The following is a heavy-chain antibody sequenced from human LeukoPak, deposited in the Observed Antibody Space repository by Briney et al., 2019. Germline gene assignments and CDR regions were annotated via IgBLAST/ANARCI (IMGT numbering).Heavy chain of an antibody. D-gene: IGHD6-6*01. J-gene: IGHJ4*02. Sequence: SQTLSLTCTVSGGSISSGGYYWSWIRQHPGKGLEWIGYIYYSGSTYYNPSLKSRVTISVDTSKNQFSLKLSSVTAADTAVYYCARVRGGYSSSSGPAINYFDYWGQGTLVTVSS. CDR2: IYYSGST. CDR1: GGSISSGGYY. CDR3: ARVRGGYSSSSGPAINYFDY. V-gene: IGHV4-31*03.